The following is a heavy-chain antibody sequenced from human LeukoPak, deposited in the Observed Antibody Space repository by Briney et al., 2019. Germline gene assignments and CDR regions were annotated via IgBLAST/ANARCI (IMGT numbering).Heavy chain of an antibody. CDR3: ARDRSGDTAPDY. V-gene: IGHV1-46*01. Sequence: ASVKVSCKASGYTFTNYAMNWVRQAPGQGLEWMGIINPSGGSTSYAQKFQGRVTMTRDTSTSTVYMELSSLRSEDTAVYYCARDRSGDTAPDYWGQGTLVTVSS. D-gene: IGHD5-18*01. CDR1: GYTFTNYA. J-gene: IGHJ4*02. CDR2: INPSGGST.